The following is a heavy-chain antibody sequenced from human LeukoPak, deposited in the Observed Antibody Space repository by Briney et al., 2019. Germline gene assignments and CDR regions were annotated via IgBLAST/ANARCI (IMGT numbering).Heavy chain of an antibody. V-gene: IGHV1-18*01. Sequence: ASVKVSCKASGYTFTSYGISWVRQAPGQGLEWMGWISAYNGNTNYAQKLQGRVTMSTDTSTSTAYMELRSLRSDDTAVYYCARDVGSIFGVDYYFDYWGQGTLVTVSS. CDR1: GYTFTSYG. CDR3: ARDVGSIFGVDYYFDY. CDR2: ISAYNGNT. D-gene: IGHD3-3*01. J-gene: IGHJ4*02.